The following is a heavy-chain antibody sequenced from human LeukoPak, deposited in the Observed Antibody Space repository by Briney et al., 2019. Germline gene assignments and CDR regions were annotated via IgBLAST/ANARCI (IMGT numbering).Heavy chain of an antibody. CDR3: ARVGFYGSGSYYNPLYWYFDL. J-gene: IGHJ2*01. CDR2: IYQSGST. D-gene: IGHD3-10*01. Sequence: SQTLSLTCAVSGGSISSGGYSWSWIRQPPGKGLEWIGYIYQSGSTYYNPSLKSRFTISVDRSKNQFSLKLSSVTAADTAVYYCARVGFYGSGSYYNPLYWYFDLWGRGTLVTVSS. CDR1: GGSISSGGYS. V-gene: IGHV4-30-2*01.